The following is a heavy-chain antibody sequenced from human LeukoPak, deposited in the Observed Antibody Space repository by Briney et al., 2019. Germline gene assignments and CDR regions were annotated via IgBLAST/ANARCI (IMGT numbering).Heavy chain of an antibody. CDR1: GYTLTELS. J-gene: IGHJ4*02. CDR3: AKTLDRAYYYDGSGSFRSSEFDY. Sequence: ASVKVSCKVSGYTLTELSMHWVRQAPGKGLEWMGGFDPEDGETIYAQKFRGRVTMTEDTSTDTAYMELSSLRSEDTAVYYCAKTLDRAYYYDGSGSFRSSEFDYWGQGTLVTVSS. D-gene: IGHD3-22*01. CDR2: FDPEDGET. V-gene: IGHV1-24*01.